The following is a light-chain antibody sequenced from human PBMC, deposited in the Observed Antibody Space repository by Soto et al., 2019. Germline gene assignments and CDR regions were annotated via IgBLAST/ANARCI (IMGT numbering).Light chain of an antibody. CDR1: QSISSE. V-gene: IGKV3-15*01. Sequence: EIVMTQSPATLSVSPGESATLSCRASQSISSELAWYQQKPGQPPRLLIYGASTRATGVPARFTGSGSGSDFPLTISGLQSEDSAVYYCQQGHNWPLTFGQGTRLEI. J-gene: IGKJ2*01. CDR2: GAS. CDR3: QQGHNWPLT.